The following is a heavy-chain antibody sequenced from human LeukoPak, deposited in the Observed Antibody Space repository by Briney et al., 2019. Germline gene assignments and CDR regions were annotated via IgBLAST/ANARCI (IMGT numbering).Heavy chain of an antibody. D-gene: IGHD1-26*01. CDR2: IIPILGIA. J-gene: IGHJ5*02. V-gene: IGHV1-69*04. Sequence: GSSVKVSCKASGGTFSSYAISWVRQAPGQGLEWMGRIIPILGIANYAQKFQGRVTITADKSTSTAYMELSSLRSEDTAVYYCASGDTIVGARDWFDPWGQGTLVTVSS. CDR1: GGTFSSYA. CDR3: ASGDTIVGARDWFDP.